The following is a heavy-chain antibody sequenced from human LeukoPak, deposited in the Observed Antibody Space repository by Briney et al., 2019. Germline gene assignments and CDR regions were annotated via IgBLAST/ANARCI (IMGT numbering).Heavy chain of an antibody. V-gene: IGHV6-1*01. J-gene: IGHJ4*02. CDR3: ARGVAGTGFDY. Sequence: SQTLSLTCAISGDSVSRNSDAWNWIRQSPSRGLEWLGRTYQRSQWRNDYAPSVKSRITINPDTSKNQFSLELKSVIPEDTAVYYCARGVAGTGFDYWDQGTLVTVSS. D-gene: IGHD1-1*01. CDR2: TYQRSQWRN. CDR1: GDSVSRNSDA.